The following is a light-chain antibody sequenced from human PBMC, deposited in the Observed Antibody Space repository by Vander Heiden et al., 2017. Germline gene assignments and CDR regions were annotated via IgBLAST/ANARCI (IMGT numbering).Light chain of an antibody. V-gene: IGKV4-1*01. CDR1: QSVLYSSNNKNY. J-gene: IGKJ4*01. CDR2: WAS. Sequence: DIVMTQSPDSLAVSLGERATINCKSSQSVLYSSNNKNYLAWYQQKPGQPPKLLIYWASTRESGVPDRFSGSGSGTDFTLTISSLQAEDVAVYYCQQAYSAQTFGGGTKVEIK. CDR3: QQAYSAQT.